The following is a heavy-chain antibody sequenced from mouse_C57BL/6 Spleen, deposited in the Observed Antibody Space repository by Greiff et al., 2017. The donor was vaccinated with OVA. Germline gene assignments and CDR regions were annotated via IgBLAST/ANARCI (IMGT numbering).Heavy chain of an antibody. V-gene: IGHV1-72*01. D-gene: IGHD2-2*01. CDR2: IDPNSGGT. CDR1: GYTFTSYW. CDR3: ARSTMVTTPRNYFDY. J-gene: IGHJ2*01. Sequence: VKLQQPGAELVKPGASVKLSCKASGYTFTSYWMHWVKQRPGRGLEWIGRIDPNSGGTKYNEKFKSKATLTVDKPSSTAYMQLSSLTSEDSAVYYCARSTMVTTPRNYFDYWGQGTTLTVSS.